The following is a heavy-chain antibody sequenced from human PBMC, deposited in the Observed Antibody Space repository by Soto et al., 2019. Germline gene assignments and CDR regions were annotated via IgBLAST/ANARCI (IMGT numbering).Heavy chain of an antibody. CDR1: GDSIRSVGYY. J-gene: IGHJ5*02. D-gene: IGHD6-25*01. CDR3: GSGVSSGWNPTRVDP. V-gene: IGHV4-30-4*08. CDR2: VYGVGTS. Sequence: QIQLQESGPGLVKPSETLSLTCSVSGDSIRSVGYYWTWIRQPPGKGLEWLGDVYGVGTSRYNAPLRSRRYISAAPSNNAFPLTLPSATATATAVYLCGSGVSSGWNPTRVDPWGHG.